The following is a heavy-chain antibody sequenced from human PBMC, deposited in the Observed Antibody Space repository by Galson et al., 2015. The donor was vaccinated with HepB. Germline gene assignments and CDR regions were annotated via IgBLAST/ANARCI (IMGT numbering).Heavy chain of an antibody. V-gene: IGHV4-30-4*01. CDR1: GGSISSGDYY. CDR3: AREVTVVTPPHWYFDL. CDR2: IYYSGST. J-gene: IGHJ2*01. D-gene: IGHD4-23*01. Sequence: TLSLTCTVSGGSISSGDYYWSWIRQPPGKGLEWIGYIYYSGSTYYNPSLKSRVTISVDTSKNQFSLKLSSVTAADTAVYYCAREVTVVTPPHWYFDLWGRGTLVTVSS.